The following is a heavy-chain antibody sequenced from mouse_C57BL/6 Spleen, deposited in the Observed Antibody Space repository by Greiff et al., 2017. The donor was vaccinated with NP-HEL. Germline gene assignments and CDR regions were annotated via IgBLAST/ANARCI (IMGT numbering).Heavy chain of an antibody. CDR1: GFSLTSYG. Sequence: QVQLKQSGPGLVQPSQSLSITCTVSGFSLTSYGVHWVRQSPGTGLAWLGVIWSGGSTDYNAAFISRLSISKDNSKSQVFFKMNSLQADDTAIYYCASYYGSSHYYAMDYWGQGTSVTVSS. D-gene: IGHD1-1*01. CDR3: ASYYGSSHYYAMDY. V-gene: IGHV2-2*01. CDR2: IWSGGST. J-gene: IGHJ4*01.